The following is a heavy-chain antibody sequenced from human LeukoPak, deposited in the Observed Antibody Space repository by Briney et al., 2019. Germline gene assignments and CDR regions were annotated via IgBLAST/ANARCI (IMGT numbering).Heavy chain of an antibody. Sequence: KPSETLSLTCTVSGGSISSYYWSWIRQPPGKGLEWIGYIYYSGSTNYNPSLKSRVTISVDTSKNQFSLKLSSVTAADTAVYYCARGRYYDYVWGSYRYPDAFDIWGQGTMVTVSS. CDR1: GGSISSYY. D-gene: IGHD3-16*02. CDR2: IYYSGST. V-gene: IGHV4-59*01. J-gene: IGHJ3*02. CDR3: ARGRYYDYVWGSYRYPDAFDI.